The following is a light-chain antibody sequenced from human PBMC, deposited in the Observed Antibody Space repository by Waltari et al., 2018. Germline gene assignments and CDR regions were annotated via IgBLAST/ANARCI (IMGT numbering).Light chain of an antibody. V-gene: IGKV3-20*01. CDR2: GTS. J-gene: IGKJ4*01. Sequence: CRASQRVSTIALTWYQQKPGQAPRLLIYGTSSRATGMPDKFSGRAVGTGFTFTISRLEPGEFAIYYCQQYDGIVVTFGGGTKVEI. CDR1: QRVSTIA. CDR3: QQYDGIVVT.